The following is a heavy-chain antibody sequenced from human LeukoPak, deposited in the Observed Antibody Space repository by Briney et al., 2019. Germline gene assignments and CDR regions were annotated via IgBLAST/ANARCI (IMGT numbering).Heavy chain of an antibody. CDR3: AKLGLRFLEWFHSYYFDY. J-gene: IGHJ4*02. CDR1: GFTSSSYA. Sequence: GGSLRLSCAASGFTSSSYAMSWVRQAPGKGLEWVSAISGSGGSTYYADSVKGRFTISRDNSKNTLYLQMNSLRAEDTAVYYCAKLGLRFLEWFHSYYFDYWGQGTLVTVSS. D-gene: IGHD3-3*01. CDR2: ISGSGGST. V-gene: IGHV3-23*01.